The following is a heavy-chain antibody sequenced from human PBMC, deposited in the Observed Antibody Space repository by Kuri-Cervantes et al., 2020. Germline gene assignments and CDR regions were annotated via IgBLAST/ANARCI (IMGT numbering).Heavy chain of an antibody. Sequence: GGAPRVCCAASGFTFSSYAMSWVRQAPGKGLEWVSAISGSGGSTYYADSVKGRFTISRDNSKNTLYLQMNSLRAEDTAVYYCAKDLSGSYYFDYLGQGTLVTVSS. D-gene: IGHD1-26*01. CDR1: GFTFSSYA. CDR2: ISGSGGST. CDR3: AKDLSGSYYFDY. J-gene: IGHJ4*02. V-gene: IGHV3-23*01.